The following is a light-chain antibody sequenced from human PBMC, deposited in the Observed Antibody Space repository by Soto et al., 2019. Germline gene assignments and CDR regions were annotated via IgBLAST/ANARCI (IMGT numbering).Light chain of an antibody. CDR3: QQYDSYRCT. CDR2: KAS. J-gene: IGKJ1*01. CDR1: QGISSW. Sequence: DIQMTQSPSTLSAAVGDRVTITCRASQGISSWLAWYQQKPWKAPKLLIYKASSLKSGVPARFSGSGSGTEVTRTISSLQPDDFATYDCQQYDSYRCTFGQGTKVEIK. V-gene: IGKV1-5*03.